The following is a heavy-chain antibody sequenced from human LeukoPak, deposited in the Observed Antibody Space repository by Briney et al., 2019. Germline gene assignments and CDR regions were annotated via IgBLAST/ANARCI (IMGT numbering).Heavy chain of an antibody. V-gene: IGHV1-69*13. CDR2: IIPFFATT. J-gene: IGHJ6*03. Sequence: GASVKVSCKASGGIFSSSAISWVRQAPGQGLEWMGGIIPFFATTNYAENFQGRVTITADESTTTVYLELSSLRSEDTAVYYCARGVTFNDLLKGDVQYYYMDAWGEGTTVTVTS. CDR1: GGIFSSSA. D-gene: IGHD2-21*02. CDR3: ARGVTFNDLLKGDVQYYYMDA.